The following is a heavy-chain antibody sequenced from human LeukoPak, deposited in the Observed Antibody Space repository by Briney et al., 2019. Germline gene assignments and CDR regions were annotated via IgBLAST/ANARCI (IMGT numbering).Heavy chain of an antibody. CDR3: LTMIVVVTNS. V-gene: IGHV1-2*02. D-gene: IGHD3-22*01. CDR2: FNPNSGGA. CDR1: GYTFTDHY. J-gene: IGHJ4*02. Sequence: ASVKVSCKAPGYTFTDHYIHWVRQAPGQGLEWMGWFNPNSGGADYAQKFQGRVTMTRDTSITTAYMELSSLRSDDTAVYYCLTMIVVVTNSWGQGTLVTVSS.